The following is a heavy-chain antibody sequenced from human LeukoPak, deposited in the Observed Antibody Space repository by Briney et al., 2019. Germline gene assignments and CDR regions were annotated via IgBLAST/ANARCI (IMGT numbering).Heavy chain of an antibody. CDR1: GGSISSYY. Sequence: SETLSLTCTVSGGSISSYYWSWIREPPGQGLEWIGDIYYSGSTNYNPSLKSRVTISVDTSKNQFSLKPSSVTAADTAVYYCARRGRYGRHQLLHFDYWGQGPWSPSPQ. CDR2: IYYSGST. D-gene: IGHD2-2*01. V-gene: IGHV4-59*08. J-gene: IGHJ4*02. CDR3: ARRGRYGRHQLLHFDY.